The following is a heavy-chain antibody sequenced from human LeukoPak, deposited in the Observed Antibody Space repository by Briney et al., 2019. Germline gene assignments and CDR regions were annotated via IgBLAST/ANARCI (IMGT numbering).Heavy chain of an antibody. D-gene: IGHD4-11*01. Sequence: PTGGSLGLSCAASGFTVSTNFLSWVRQAPGKGLEWVSIIYSDGTTHYADSVRGRFDISRDTFRNTVFLQMNSLRVEDTAVYYCARALTITTNFDCWGQGTLVTVSS. CDR1: GFTVSTNF. J-gene: IGHJ4*02. CDR3: ARALTITTNFDC. CDR2: IYSDGTT. V-gene: IGHV3-53*01.